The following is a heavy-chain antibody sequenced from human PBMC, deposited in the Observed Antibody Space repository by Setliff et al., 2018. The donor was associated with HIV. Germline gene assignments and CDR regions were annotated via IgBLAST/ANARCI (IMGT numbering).Heavy chain of an antibody. J-gene: IGHJ4*02. CDR3: AREVSVAGFNY. CDR2: ISSSSSTI. Sequence: SLRLPCAASGFTFSSYSMNWVRQAPGKGLEWVSYISSSSSTIYYADSVKGRFTISRDNAKNSLYLQMNSLRAEDTAVYYCAREVSVAGFNYWGQGTRVTVSS. V-gene: IGHV3-48*01. D-gene: IGHD6-19*01. CDR1: GFTFSSYS.